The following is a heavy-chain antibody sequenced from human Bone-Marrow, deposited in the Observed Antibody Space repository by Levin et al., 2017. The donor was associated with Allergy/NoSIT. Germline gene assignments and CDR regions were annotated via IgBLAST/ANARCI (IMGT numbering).Heavy chain of an antibody. J-gene: IGHJ4*02. CDR1: GFTFSSYT. CDR2: ISGNSRIT. V-gene: IGHV3-48*04. D-gene: IGHD3-3*01. CDR3: VKEEAIPIFGVVMEIFDY. Sequence: GGSLRLSCVASGFTFSSYTMNWVRQAPGKGLEWISSISGNSRITYYADSVKGRFTISRDHAKNSLYLQMNSLSVEDTGLYYCVKEEAIPIFGVVMEIFDYWGQGAQVTVSS.